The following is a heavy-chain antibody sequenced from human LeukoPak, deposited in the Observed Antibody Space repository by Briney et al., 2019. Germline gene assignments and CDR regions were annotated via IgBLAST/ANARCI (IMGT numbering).Heavy chain of an antibody. CDR3: ARVSGYAFDI. CDR1: GFTLSSYW. CDR2: IKQDGSEK. J-gene: IGHJ3*02. Sequence: KAGGSLRLSCTSSGFTLSSYWMSWVRQAPGKGLEWVANIKQDGSEKYYVDSVKGRFTISRDNAKNLLYLQMNSLRAEDTAVYYCARVSGYAFDIWGQGTMVTVSS. V-gene: IGHV3-7*05. D-gene: IGHD2-15*01.